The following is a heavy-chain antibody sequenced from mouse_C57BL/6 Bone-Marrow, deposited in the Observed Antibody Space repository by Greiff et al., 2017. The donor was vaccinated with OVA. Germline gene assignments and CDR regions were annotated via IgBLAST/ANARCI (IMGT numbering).Heavy chain of an antibody. Sequence: VQLQQSGAELVRPGASVKLSCTASGFNIKDDYMHWVKQRPEQGLEWIGWIDPENGDTEYASKFQGKATITADTSSNTAYLQLSSLTSEDTAVYYCTTGADYYGSSPWYFDVWGTGITVTVSS. D-gene: IGHD1-1*01. V-gene: IGHV14-4*01. CDR2: IDPENGDT. CDR3: TTGADYYGSSPWYFDV. CDR1: GFNIKDDY. J-gene: IGHJ1*03.